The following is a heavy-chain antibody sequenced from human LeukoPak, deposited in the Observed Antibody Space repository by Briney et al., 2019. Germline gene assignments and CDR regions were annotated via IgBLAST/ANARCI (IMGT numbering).Heavy chain of an antibody. J-gene: IGHJ4*02. D-gene: IGHD3-22*01. CDR2: INHSGST. V-gene: IGHV4-34*01. CDR3: VTYYFDSSGPKKNY. Sequence: SETLSLTCAVYGGSFSGYYWSWIRQPPGKGLEWIGEINHSGSTNYNPSLKSRVTISVDTSKNQFSLKLSSVTAADTAVYYCVTYYFDSSGPKKNYWGQGTLVTVSS. CDR1: GGSFSGYY.